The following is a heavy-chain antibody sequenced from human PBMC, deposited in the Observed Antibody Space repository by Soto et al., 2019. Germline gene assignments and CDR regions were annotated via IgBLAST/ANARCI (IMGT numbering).Heavy chain of an antibody. Sequence: HPGGSLRLSCAASGFTFSSYWMSWVRQAPGKGLEWVANIKQDGSEKYYVDSVKGRFTISRDNAKNSLYLQMNSLSAEDTAVYYCARVNWNYVRYFDYWGQGTLVTVSS. CDR3: ARVNWNYVRYFDY. J-gene: IGHJ4*02. V-gene: IGHV3-7*02. CDR1: GFTFSSYW. D-gene: IGHD1-7*01. CDR2: IKQDGSEK.